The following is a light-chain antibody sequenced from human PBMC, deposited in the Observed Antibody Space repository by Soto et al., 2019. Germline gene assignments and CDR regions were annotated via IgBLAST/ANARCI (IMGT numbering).Light chain of an antibody. Sequence: EVVLTQSPGTLSLSAGERATLFCRASERVASNYLAWYQQKPGQAPRLLIYGASTRATGIPARFSGSGSGTEFTLTISSLQSEDFAVYYCQQYNNWPWTFGQGTKVDIK. V-gene: IGKV3-15*01. CDR2: GAS. CDR3: QQYNNWPWT. J-gene: IGKJ1*01. CDR1: ERVASN.